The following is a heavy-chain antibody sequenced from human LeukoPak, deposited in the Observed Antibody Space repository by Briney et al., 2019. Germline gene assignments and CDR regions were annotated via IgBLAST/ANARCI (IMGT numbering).Heavy chain of an antibody. J-gene: IGHJ4*02. CDR2: ISGSGGYT. CDR3: AKDSEAYCGRDCYYDY. CDR1: KFTFSTFS. Sequence: PGGSLRLSCAASKFTFSTFSMSWVRQAPGKGLEWVSSISGSGGYTYYADSVKGRFTISRDNSKNTLYLQMNSLRAEDTAVYYCAKDSEAYCGRDCYYDYWGQGTLVTVSS. V-gene: IGHV3-23*01. D-gene: IGHD2-21*02.